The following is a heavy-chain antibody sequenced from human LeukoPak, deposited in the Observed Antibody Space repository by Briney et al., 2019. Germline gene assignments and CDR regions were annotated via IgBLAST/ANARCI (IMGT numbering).Heavy chain of an antibody. CDR1: GFTFSSYA. J-gene: IGHJ4*02. Sequence: GRSLRLSCAASGFTFSSYAMHWVRQAPGKGLEWVAVISYDGSNKYYADSVKGRFTISRDNSKNTLYLQMNSLRAEDTAVYYCARDTLLYTSYDYWGQGTLVTGSS. CDR3: ARDTLLYTSYDY. D-gene: IGHD1-1*01. V-gene: IGHV3-30*04. CDR2: ISYDGSNK.